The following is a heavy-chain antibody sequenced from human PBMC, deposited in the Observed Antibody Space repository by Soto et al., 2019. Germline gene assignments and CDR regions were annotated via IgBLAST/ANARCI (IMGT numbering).Heavy chain of an antibody. CDR3: AKNTGGNSYYFDF. V-gene: IGHV3-30*18. J-gene: IGHJ4*02. D-gene: IGHD2-21*01. CDR2: ISSDGNNL. Sequence: QVQLVESGGGVVPPGTSLRLSCAASGFTFTYYGMHWVRQAPGKGLECVALISSDGNNLFYVDSVKGRFTISRDNSKNTLYLQMNSLRPEDTAVYYCAKNTGGNSYYFDFWGQGTLVTVSS. CDR1: GFTFTYYG.